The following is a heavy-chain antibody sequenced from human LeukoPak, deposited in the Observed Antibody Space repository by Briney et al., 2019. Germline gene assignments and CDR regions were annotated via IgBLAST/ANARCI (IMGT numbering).Heavy chain of an antibody. Sequence: ASVKVSCKASRYTFTGYYMHWVRQAPGQGLEWMGWINPNSGGTNYAQKFQGRVTMTRDTSISTAYMELSRLRSDDTAVYYCARVGFSDILTGYYDYWGQGTLVTVSS. V-gene: IGHV1-2*02. J-gene: IGHJ4*02. CDR3: ARVGFSDILTGYYDY. CDR2: INPNSGGT. CDR1: RYTFTGYY. D-gene: IGHD3-9*01.